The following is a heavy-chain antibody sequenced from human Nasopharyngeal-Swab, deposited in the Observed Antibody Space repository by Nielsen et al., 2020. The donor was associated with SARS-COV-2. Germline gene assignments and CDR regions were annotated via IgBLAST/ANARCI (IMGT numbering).Heavy chain of an antibody. CDR1: GYTFTNYY. Sequence: ASVKVSCKASGYTFTNYYMHWVRQASGQGLQWMGIINPSGGSTSYAQKFQGRVTMTRDTSTSTVYMELSSLRSEDTAVYYCARAATVSYAFDIWGQGTMVTVSS. D-gene: IGHD4-17*01. CDR2: INPSGGST. J-gene: IGHJ3*02. CDR3: ARAATVSYAFDI. V-gene: IGHV1-46*01.